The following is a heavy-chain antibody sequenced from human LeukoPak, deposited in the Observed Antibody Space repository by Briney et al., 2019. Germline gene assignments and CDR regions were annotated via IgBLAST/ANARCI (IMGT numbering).Heavy chain of an antibody. Sequence: GGSLRLSCAASGFTFSSYTMNWVRQAPGKGLEWVSSISSSSSYIYYADSVKGRFTISRDNAKNSLYQQMNSLRAEDTAVYSCASYCSGGSCYVGGYWGQGTLVTVSS. D-gene: IGHD2-15*01. J-gene: IGHJ4*02. V-gene: IGHV3-21*01. CDR2: ISSSSSYI. CDR1: GFTFSSYT. CDR3: ASYCSGGSCYVGGY.